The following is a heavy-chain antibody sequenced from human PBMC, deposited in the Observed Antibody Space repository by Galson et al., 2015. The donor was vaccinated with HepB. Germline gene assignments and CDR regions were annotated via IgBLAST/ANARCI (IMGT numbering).Heavy chain of an antibody. J-gene: IGHJ5*02. Sequence: SLRLSCAASGFTFSSYWMHWVRQGPGKGLVWVSRINSDGSSTSYADSVKSRFTISRDNAKNTLYLEMNNLRAEDTAVYYCARPRDSSGWQARSWFDPWGQGTLVTVSS. CDR3: ARPRDSSGWQARSWFDP. V-gene: IGHV3-74*01. CDR1: GFTFSSYW. D-gene: IGHD6-19*01. CDR2: INSDGSST.